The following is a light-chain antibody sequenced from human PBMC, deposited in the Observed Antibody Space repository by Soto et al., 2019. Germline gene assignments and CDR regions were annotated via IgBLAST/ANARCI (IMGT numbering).Light chain of an antibody. V-gene: IGLV2-8*01. J-gene: IGLJ1*01. CDR3: TSYAGSNTYV. CDR1: KSDIGVYDF. Sequence: QSVLTQPPSASGSPGQSVTISCTGTKSDIGVYDFVSWYQHHPGKAPRLIIYEVVQRPSGVPDRFSGSKSGNTASLTVSGLQAADEADYFCTSYAGSNTYVFGSGTTVTVL. CDR2: EVV.